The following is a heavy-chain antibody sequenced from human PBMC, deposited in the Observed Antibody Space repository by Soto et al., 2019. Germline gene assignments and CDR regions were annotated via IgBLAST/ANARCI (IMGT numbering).Heavy chain of an antibody. Sequence: GGPLRLSCAASGFTFSSYRLNWVRQAPGKGMEWVSSISSSSYIYYADSVKGRFTISRDNAKNSLYLQMNSLRAEDTAFYYCAKDTGPNWGQGTLVTVSS. CDR1: GFTFSSYR. V-gene: IGHV3-21*04. CDR3: AKDTGPN. J-gene: IGHJ4*02. CDR2: ISSSSYI.